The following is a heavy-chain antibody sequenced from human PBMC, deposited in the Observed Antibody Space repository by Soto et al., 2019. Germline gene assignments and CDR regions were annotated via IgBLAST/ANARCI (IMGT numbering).Heavy chain of an antibody. V-gene: IGHV3-7*03. D-gene: IGHD2-15*01. CDR2: IKQDGSEK. CDR1: EVTFSSYG. Sequence: GGSLSLSCAASEVTFSSYGMSWVRQAPGKGLEWVANIKQDGSEKHYVDPVKGRFTISRDTSKNQFSLQLSSVAAADTAVYYCARLCSGGSCDPASFDYWGQGTLVTVSS. CDR3: ARLCSGGSCDPASFDY. J-gene: IGHJ4*02.